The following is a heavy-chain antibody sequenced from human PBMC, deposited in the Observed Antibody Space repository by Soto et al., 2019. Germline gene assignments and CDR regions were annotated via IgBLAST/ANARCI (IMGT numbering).Heavy chain of an antibody. J-gene: IGHJ6*02. D-gene: IGHD2-8*01. V-gene: IGHV4-59*01. Sequence: SETLSLTXTVSGDSISSYYWSWIRQPPGKGLEWIGYIYYSESTNYNPSLKSRVTISIDTSKNQFSLKLSSVTAADTAVYYCARQLYLYGMDVWGQGTTVTVSS. CDR1: GDSISSYY. CDR3: ARQLYLYGMDV. CDR2: IYYSEST.